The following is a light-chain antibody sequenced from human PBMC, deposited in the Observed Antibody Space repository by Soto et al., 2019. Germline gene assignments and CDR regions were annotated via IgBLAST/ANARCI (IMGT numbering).Light chain of an antibody. J-gene: IGKJ4*01. Sequence: DIQMTQSPSSLSASLGDRVTITCRASQNIDNYLNWYQQKPGKAPKLLIYATSTLQSGGPSRFSGSGSGTEFTLTISSLQAEDFATYFCQESYTSPAVSFGGGTKVDIK. V-gene: IGKV1-39*01. CDR2: ATS. CDR3: QESYTSPAVS. CDR1: QNIDNY.